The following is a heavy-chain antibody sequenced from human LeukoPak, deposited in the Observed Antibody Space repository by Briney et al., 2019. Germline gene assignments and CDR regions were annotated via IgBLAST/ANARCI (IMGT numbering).Heavy chain of an antibody. V-gene: IGHV1-46*01. CDR2: INPSGGST. Sequence: ASVKVSCKASGYTFTSYYMHWVRQAPGQGLEWMGIINPSGGSTSYAQKFQGRVTMTRDTSTGTVYMELSSLRSEDTAVYYCARRSPGGAFDYWGQGTLVTVSS. D-gene: IGHD4-23*01. CDR1: GYTFTSYY. CDR3: ARRSPGGAFDY. J-gene: IGHJ4*02.